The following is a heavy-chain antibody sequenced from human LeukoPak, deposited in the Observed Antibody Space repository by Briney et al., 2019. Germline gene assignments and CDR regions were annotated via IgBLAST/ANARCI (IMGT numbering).Heavy chain of an antibody. D-gene: IGHD3-3*01. V-gene: IGHV3-30*07. CDR2: ISYDGSNK. CDR3: ASAARRYYDFWSGYWALDY. CDR1: GFTFSSYA. Sequence: PGGSLRLSCAASGFTFSSYAMHWVRQAPGKGLEWVAVISYDGSNKYYADSVKGRFTISRDNSKNTLYLQMNSLRAEDTAVYYCASAARRYYDFWSGYWALDYWGQGTLVTVSS. J-gene: IGHJ4*02.